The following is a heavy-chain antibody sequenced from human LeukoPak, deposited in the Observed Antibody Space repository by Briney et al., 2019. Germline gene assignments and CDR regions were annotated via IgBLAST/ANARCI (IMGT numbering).Heavy chain of an antibody. CDR2: IYSGGST. J-gene: IGHJ4*02. CDR3: ARMPFNGKGRGTFDY. V-gene: IGHV3-53*05. Sequence: GGSLRLSCAASGFTVSSNYMSWVRQAPGKGLEWVSVIYSGGSTYYADSVKGRFTISRDNSKNTLYLQTNSLRAEDTAVYYCARMPFNGKGRGTFDYWGQGTLVTVSS. CDR1: GFTVSSNY. D-gene: IGHD1-1*01.